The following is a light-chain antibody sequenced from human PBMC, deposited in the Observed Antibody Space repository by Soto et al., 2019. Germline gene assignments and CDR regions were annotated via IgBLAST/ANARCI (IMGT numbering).Light chain of an antibody. CDR3: QQYNNWPRT. V-gene: IGKV3-15*01. Sequence: EIVVTQSPATLPVTPGERATLSCRASQSVRRNLAWYQQKAGQVPRLLIYGASTRATGIPDRFSGSGSGTEFTLTISSLQSGDFAVYYCQQYNNWPRTFGQGTKVDI. J-gene: IGKJ1*01. CDR1: QSVRRN. CDR2: GAS.